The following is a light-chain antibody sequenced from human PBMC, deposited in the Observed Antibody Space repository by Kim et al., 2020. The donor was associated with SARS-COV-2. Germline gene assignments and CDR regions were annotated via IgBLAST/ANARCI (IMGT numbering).Light chain of an antibody. CDR2: DAS. J-gene: IGKJ4*01. CDR1: QDISNY. V-gene: IGKV1-33*01. Sequence: SVGDRVTITCQASQDISNYLNWYQQKPGRAPKLLIYDASNLETGVPSRFSGSGSGTDFTFTISSLQTEDITTYYCQQYDNLPPPTFGGGTKVDIK. CDR3: QQYDNLPPPT.